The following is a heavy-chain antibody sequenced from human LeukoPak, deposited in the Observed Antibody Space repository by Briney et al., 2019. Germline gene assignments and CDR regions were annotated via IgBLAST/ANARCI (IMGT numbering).Heavy chain of an antibody. CDR2: SSSNGVSA. Sequence: GGSLRLSCSASGFTFSSYAMHWVRQAPGKGLEYVSASSSNGVSAYYANSVKGRFTISRDNSKNTLYLQMSSLRAEDTAVYYCVKDRVAGRIAAAGTGYFQHWGQGTLVTVSS. J-gene: IGHJ1*01. D-gene: IGHD6-13*01. CDR1: GFTFSSYA. V-gene: IGHV3-64D*09. CDR3: VKDRVAGRIAAAGTGYFQH.